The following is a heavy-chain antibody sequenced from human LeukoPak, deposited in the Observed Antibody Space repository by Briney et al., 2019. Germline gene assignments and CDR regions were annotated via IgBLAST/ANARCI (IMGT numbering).Heavy chain of an antibody. D-gene: IGHD4-11*01. CDR1: GDIVSINSAA. CDR3: ARDKDYSIDH. Sequence: SQTLSLTCAISGDIVSINSAAWNSSRQSPSRGLEWLGTTYYRSKWYTDYAGSVTSRIATNPDTSKNQFSLQLNSVTTEDTAVYYCARDKDYSIDHWGQGTLVTVSS. CDR2: TYYRSKWYT. V-gene: IGHV6-1*01. J-gene: IGHJ4*02.